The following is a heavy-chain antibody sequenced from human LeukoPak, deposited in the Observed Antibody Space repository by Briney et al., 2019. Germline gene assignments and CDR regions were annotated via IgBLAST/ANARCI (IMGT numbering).Heavy chain of an antibody. J-gene: IGHJ3*02. D-gene: IGHD6-19*01. CDR3: ARVERSGWYALGAFDI. CDR1: GLTFSSYA. V-gene: IGHV3-30-3*01. Sequence: PGRSLRLSCAASGLTFSSYAMHWVRQAPGKGLEWVAVISYDGSNKYYADSVKGRFTISRDNSKDTLYLQMNSLRAEDTAVYYCARVERSGWYALGAFDIWGQGTMVTVSS. CDR2: ISYDGSNK.